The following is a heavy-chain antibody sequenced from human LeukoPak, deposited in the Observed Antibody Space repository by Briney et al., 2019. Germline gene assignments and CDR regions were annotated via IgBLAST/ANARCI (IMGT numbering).Heavy chain of an antibody. Sequence: SLTLTCTCTGRTYRDYPVSGVGQAGARERAGVGFIRSKAYGGTTAYAAAAKGRFTISRDDSKSIASLQMNSLKTEDTAVYFCSVGSRGTYIPTFDLWGQGTLVTVSS. CDR1: GRTYRDYP. CDR3: SVGSRGTYIPTFDL. CDR2: IRSKAYGGTT. D-gene: IGHD1-26*01. J-gene: IGHJ5*02. V-gene: IGHV3-49*04.